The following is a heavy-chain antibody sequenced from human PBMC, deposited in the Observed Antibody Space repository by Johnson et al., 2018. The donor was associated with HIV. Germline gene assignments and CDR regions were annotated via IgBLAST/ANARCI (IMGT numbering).Heavy chain of an antibody. D-gene: IGHD1-26*01. J-gene: IGHJ3*02. CDR1: GFTVSSYY. CDR2: ITYYGSNK. CDR3: AKDISPFRGWGGGSYRGVSDAFDI. V-gene: IGHV3-30*18. Sequence: QMLLVESGGGVVQPGGSLRLSCAASGFTVSSYYMNWVRQAPGKGLEWVAVITYYGSNKYYADSAKGRFTISRDNSKNSLYLQMSSLRAEDTAVYYCAKDISPFRGWGGGSYRGVSDAFDIWGQGTMVTVSS.